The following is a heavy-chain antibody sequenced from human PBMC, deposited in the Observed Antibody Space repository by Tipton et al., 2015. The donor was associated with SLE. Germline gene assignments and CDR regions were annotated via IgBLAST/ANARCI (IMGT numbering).Heavy chain of an antibody. D-gene: IGHD6-6*01. CDR3: ARWYSRSSYFFDF. CDR1: GGFISSSSYY. CDR2: VSYLGST. Sequence: TLSLTCTVSGGFISSSSYYWGWIRQPPGKGLEWIGSVSYLGSTSYNATLKSQVTISIDTSKKHFSLKLSSVTAADTAVYYCARWYSRSSYFFDFWGQGMLVTVSS. V-gene: IGHV4-39*07. J-gene: IGHJ4*02.